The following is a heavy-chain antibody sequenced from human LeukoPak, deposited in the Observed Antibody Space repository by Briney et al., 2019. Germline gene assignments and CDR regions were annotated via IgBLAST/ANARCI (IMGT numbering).Heavy chain of an antibody. CDR2: ISNDGSNE. CDR1: GFTFSSYG. CDR3: AKEREWFGELPLGY. V-gene: IGHV3-30*18. Sequence: GGSLRLSCAASGFTFSSYGMHWVRQAPGKRLEWVAVISNDGSNEYYADSVKGRFTISRDNSKNTLYLQMNSLRAEDTAVYYCAKEREWFGELPLGYWGQGTLVTVSS. J-gene: IGHJ4*02. D-gene: IGHD3-10*01.